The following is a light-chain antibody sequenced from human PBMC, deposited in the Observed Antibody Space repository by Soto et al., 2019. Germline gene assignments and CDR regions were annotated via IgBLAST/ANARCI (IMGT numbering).Light chain of an antibody. Sequence: IVLTQSPATLSVSPGEIATLSCRASQSVSSNLAWYQQKPGQAPRLLISGASTRATGVPARLSGSGSGTEFTLNITSLQYDDFAVYCCQQYNNWPLTFCPGTRLEIK. CDR1: QSVSSN. CDR3: QQYNNWPLT. J-gene: IGKJ5*01. CDR2: GAS. V-gene: IGKV3D-15*01.